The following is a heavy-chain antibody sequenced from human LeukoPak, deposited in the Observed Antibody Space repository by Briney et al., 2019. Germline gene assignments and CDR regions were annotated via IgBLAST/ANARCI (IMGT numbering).Heavy chain of an antibody. CDR3: ARVVYSGSYYSDY. CDR2: ISTGSNYI. Sequence: GGSLRLSCAASAFTFSTYRMNWVRQAPGKGLEWVSSISTGSNYIYYADSVKGRFTISRDNAKNSLYLQMNSLRAEDTAVYYGARVVYSGSYYSDYWGQGTLVTVSS. V-gene: IGHV3-21*06. J-gene: IGHJ4*02. CDR1: AFTFSTYR. D-gene: IGHD1-26*01.